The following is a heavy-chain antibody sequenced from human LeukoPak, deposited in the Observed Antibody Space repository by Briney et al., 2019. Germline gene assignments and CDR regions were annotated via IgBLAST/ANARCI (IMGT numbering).Heavy chain of an antibody. CDR2: IYYSGST. V-gene: IGHV4-39*01. Sequence: PGGSLRLSCAASGFTFSTYAMHWVRQPPGKGLEWIGSIYYSGSTYYNPSLKSRVTISVDTSKNQFSLKLSSVTAADTAVYYCARLQLFYSSGWQVFDYWGQGTLVTVSS. D-gene: IGHD6-19*01. CDR3: ARLQLFYSSGWQVFDY. J-gene: IGHJ4*02. CDR1: GFTFSTYAMH.